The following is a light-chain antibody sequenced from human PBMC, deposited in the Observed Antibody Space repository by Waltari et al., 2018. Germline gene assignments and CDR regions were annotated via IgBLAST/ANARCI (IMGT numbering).Light chain of an antibody. CDR2: EAS. CDR1: QSITRY. V-gene: IGKV3-20*01. J-gene: IGKJ1*01. CDR3: QKYGSLPAT. Sequence: LTQSPGTLSLSPGERATLSCRASQSITRYLAWYQQKPGQAPRLLIYEASTLATGIPDRFSGSGSGTDFSLTISRLEPEDFAVYYCQKYGSLPATFGQGTKVEIK.